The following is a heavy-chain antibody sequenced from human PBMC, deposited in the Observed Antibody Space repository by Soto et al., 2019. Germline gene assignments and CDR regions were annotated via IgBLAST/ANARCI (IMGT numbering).Heavy chain of an antibody. CDR2: IKQDGSEN. J-gene: IGHJ4*02. CDR1: GFTFSSYW. CDR3: VRDFEGSYGYGPFDY. D-gene: IGHD5-18*01. Sequence: GGSLRLSCAASGFTFSSYWISWVRQAPWKGLEWVANIKQDGSENYYVDSVRGRFTISRDNAKNSLYLQMNSLRAEDTAVYYCVRDFEGSYGYGPFDYLGQGTLVPVSS. V-gene: IGHV3-7*03.